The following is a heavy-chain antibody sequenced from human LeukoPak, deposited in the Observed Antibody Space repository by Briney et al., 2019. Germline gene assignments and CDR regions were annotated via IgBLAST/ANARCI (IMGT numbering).Heavy chain of an antibody. CDR2: ISAYNGNT. J-gene: IGHJ4*02. CDR1: GYTFTSYG. CDR3: ARDSPPTGTPGNLDY. V-gene: IGHV1-18*01. D-gene: IGHD1-1*01. Sequence: GASVKVSCKASGYTFTSYGISWVRQAPGQGLEWMGWISAYNGNTNYAQKLQGRVTMTTDTSTSTAYMELRSLRSDDTAVYYCARDSPPTGTPGNLDYWGQGTLVTVSS.